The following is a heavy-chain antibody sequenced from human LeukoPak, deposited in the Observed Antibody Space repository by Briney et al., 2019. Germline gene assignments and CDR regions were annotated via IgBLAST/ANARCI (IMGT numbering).Heavy chain of an antibody. Sequence: PSETLSLTCTVSGGSISSSSYYWGWIRQPPGKGLEWIGSIYYSGSTYYNPSLKSRVTISVDTSKNQFSLKLSSVTAADTAVYYCAREGITGTSSPCDYWGQGTLVTVSS. J-gene: IGHJ4*02. CDR2: IYYSGST. V-gene: IGHV4-39*07. CDR3: AREGITGTSSPCDY. D-gene: IGHD1-20*01. CDR1: GGSISSSSYY.